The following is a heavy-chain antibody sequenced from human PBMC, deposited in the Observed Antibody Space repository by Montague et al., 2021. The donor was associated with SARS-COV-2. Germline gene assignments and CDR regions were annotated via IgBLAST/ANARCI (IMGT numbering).Heavy chain of an antibody. CDR1: GGSISPYY. Sequence: SETLSLTCTVSGGSISPYYWTWIRQPPGKGLEWIGYIYYTGNTKYKPSLKSRVTISVDTSKNQFSLNLKSVTAADTAVYYCARDRGRYFDSGSYNWLGSWGQGTLVTVSS. D-gene: IGHD3-10*01. CDR3: ARDRGRYFDSGSYNWLGS. CDR2: IYYTGNT. J-gene: IGHJ5*01. V-gene: IGHV4-59*01.